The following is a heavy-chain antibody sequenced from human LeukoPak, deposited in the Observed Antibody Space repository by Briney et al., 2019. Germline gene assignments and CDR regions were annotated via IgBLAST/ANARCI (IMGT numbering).Heavy chain of an antibody. Sequence: SGGSLRLSCAASGFTFNRYWMSWVRQAPGKGLEWVANIKQDESEKYYVDSVKGRFSISRDNAKNSLYLQMNSLRAEDTAEYYCARVGFYAFDIWGQGTKVTVSS. CDR1: GFTFNRYW. J-gene: IGHJ3*02. D-gene: IGHD3-3*01. CDR2: IKQDESEK. V-gene: IGHV3-7*04. CDR3: ARVGFYAFDI.